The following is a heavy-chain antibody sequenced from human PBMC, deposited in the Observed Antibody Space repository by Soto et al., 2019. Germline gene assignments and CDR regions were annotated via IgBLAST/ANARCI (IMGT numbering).Heavy chain of an antibody. CDR1: GDSVSGNSAS. V-gene: IGHV6-1*01. CDR2: TYYRSRWYN. D-gene: IGHD3-16*01. CDR3: ARAFPYYVSSDSYLDY. J-gene: IGHJ4*02. Sequence: SQTLSLTGAICGDSVSGNSASCNWIRQSPSRGLEWLGRTYYRSRWYNDYAVSVTSRLTVTPHTSKNQFSLHLNSVTPEDTAVYYCARAFPYYVSSDSYLDYWGQGALVTVSS.